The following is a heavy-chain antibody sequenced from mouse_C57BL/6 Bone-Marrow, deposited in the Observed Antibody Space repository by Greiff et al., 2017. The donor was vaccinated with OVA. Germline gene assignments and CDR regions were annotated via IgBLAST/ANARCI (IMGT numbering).Heavy chain of an antibody. D-gene: IGHD1-1*01. J-gene: IGHJ3*01. CDR1: GFTFSDYY. V-gene: IGHV5-12*01. CDR2: ISNGGGST. Sequence: EVKVVESGGGLVQPGGSLKLSCAASGFTFSDYYMYWVRQTPEKRLEWVAYISNGGGSTYYPDTVKGRFTISRDNAKNTLYLQMSRLKSEDTAMDYCARPLITTVVDWFAYWGQGTLVTVSA. CDR3: ARPLITTVVDWFAY.